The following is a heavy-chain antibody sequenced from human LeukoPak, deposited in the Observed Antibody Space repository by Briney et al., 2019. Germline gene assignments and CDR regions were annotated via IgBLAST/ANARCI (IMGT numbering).Heavy chain of an antibody. Sequence: GSVKVSFKASGYTLTIYGISWVGPAPGQGVGGVGWISAYNGNTNYAQKLQGRVTMTTDTSTSTAYMELRSLRSDDTAVYYCATQSYYYDSSGYFGGDYWGQGTLVTVSS. CDR3: ATQSYYYDSSGYFGGDY. V-gene: IGHV1-18*01. D-gene: IGHD3-22*01. CDR2: ISAYNGNT. CDR1: GYTLTIYG. J-gene: IGHJ4*02.